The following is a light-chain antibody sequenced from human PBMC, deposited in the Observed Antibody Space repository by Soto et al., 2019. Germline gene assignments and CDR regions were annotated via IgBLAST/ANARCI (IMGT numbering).Light chain of an antibody. CDR3: QQSYSTPYT. CDR1: QSMSSY. J-gene: IGKJ2*01. Sequence: DIQMTQSPSSLSASVGDRVTITCRASQSMSSYLNWYQHKPGKAPKLLIYAASSLQSGVPSRFSGSGSGTDFTLTISSLQPEYFATYYCQQSYSTPYTFGQGTKLEIK. V-gene: IGKV1-39*01. CDR2: AAS.